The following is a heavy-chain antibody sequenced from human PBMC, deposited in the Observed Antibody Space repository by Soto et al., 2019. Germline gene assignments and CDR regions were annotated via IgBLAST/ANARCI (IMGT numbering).Heavy chain of an antibody. D-gene: IGHD2-2*01. CDR1: GFTFSSYA. J-gene: IGHJ5*02. CDR2: ISGSGGST. V-gene: IGHV3-23*01. Sequence: GGSLILSCAASGFTFSSYAMSWVRQAPGKGLEWVSAISGSGGSTYYADSVKGRFTISRDNSKNTLYLQMNSLRAEDTAVYYCAKDPSPYCSSTSCYLNWFDPWGQGTLVTVSS. CDR3: AKDPSPYCSSTSCYLNWFDP.